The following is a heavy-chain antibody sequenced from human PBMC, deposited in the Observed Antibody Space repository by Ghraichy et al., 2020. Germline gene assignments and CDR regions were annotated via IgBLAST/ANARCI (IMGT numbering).Heavy chain of an antibody. CDR2: IYYSGST. CDR1: GGSISSSSYY. CDR3: AVGGSPGYGGNSGIEYFQH. D-gene: IGHD4-23*01. Sequence: SETLSLTCTVSGGSISSSSYYWGWIRQPPGKGLEWIGSIYYSGSTYYNPSLKSRVTISVDTSKNQFSLKLSSVTAADTAVYYCAVGGSPGYGGNSGIEYFQHWGQGTLVTVSS. J-gene: IGHJ1*01. V-gene: IGHV4-39*01.